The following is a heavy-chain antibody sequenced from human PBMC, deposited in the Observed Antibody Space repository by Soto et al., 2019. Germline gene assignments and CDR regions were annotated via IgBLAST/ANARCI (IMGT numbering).Heavy chain of an antibody. CDR2: IYYSGST. V-gene: IGHV4-39*01. J-gene: IGHJ6*03. D-gene: IGHD2-2*01. CDR1: GGSISSSSYY. CDR3: ARQGYCSSTSCSPDYYYYMDV. Sequence: QLQLQESGPGLVKPSETLSLTCTVSGGSISSSSYYWGWIRQPPGKGPEWIGSIYYSGSTYYNPSLTSRVTISVDTSKNQFSLKLSSVTAADTAVYYCARQGYCSSTSCSPDYYYYMDVWGKGTTVTVSS.